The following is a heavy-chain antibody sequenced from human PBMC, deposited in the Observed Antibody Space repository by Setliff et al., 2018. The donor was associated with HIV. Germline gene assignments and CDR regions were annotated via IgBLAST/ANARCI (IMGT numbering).Heavy chain of an antibody. CDR3: ARDLYSSGWYGLYYYGMDV. CDR2: IYYSGST. V-gene: IGHV4-39*07. CDR1: GGSISSSSYY. J-gene: IGHJ6*02. Sequence: KASETLSLTCTVSGGSISSSSYYWGWIRQPPGKGLEWIGSIYYSGSTYYNPSLKSRVTISVDTSKNQFSLKLSSVTAADTAVYYCARDLYSSGWYGLYYYGMDVWGQGTTVTVS. D-gene: IGHD6-19*01.